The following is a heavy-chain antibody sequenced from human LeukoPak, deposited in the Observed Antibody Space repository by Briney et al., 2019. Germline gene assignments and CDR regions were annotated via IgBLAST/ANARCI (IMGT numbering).Heavy chain of an antibody. J-gene: IGHJ3*02. CDR3: ARDVPYDSSGYYEDAFDI. V-gene: IGHV3-53*01. Sequence: VGSLRLSCAASGFTVSSNYMSWVRQAPGKGLEWVSVIYSGGSTYYADSLKGRFTISRDNSKNTLYLQMNSLRAEDTAVYYCARDVPYDSSGYYEDAFDIWGQGTMVTVSS. D-gene: IGHD3-22*01. CDR1: GFTVSSNY. CDR2: IYSGGST.